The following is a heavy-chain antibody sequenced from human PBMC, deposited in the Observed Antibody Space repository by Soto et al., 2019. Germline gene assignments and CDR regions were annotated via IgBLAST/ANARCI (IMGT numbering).Heavy chain of an antibody. Sequence: GGSLRLSCAASGFTFSSYGMHWVRQAPGKGLEWVAVIWYDGSNKYYADSVKGRFTISRDNSKNTLYLQMNSLRAEDTAVYYCARGKGPQYDISTGYYIGYYYYGMDVWGQGTTVTVSS. CDR3: ARGKGPQYDISTGYYIGYYYYGMDV. J-gene: IGHJ6*02. CDR1: GFTFSSYG. CDR2: IWYDGSNK. V-gene: IGHV3-33*01. D-gene: IGHD3-9*01.